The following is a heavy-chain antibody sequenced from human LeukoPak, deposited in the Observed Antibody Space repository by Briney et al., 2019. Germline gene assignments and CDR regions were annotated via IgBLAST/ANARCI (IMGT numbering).Heavy chain of an antibody. Sequence: GGSLRLSCAGSGFTFSSYAMTWVRQAPGKGLEWVSSISGSGGSTYYADSVKGRFTISRDNSKNTLYLQMNSLRAEDTAVYYCAELGITMIGGVWGKGTTVTISS. CDR3: AELGITMIGGV. CDR1: GFTFSSYA. J-gene: IGHJ6*04. V-gene: IGHV3-23*01. D-gene: IGHD3-10*02. CDR2: ISGSGGST.